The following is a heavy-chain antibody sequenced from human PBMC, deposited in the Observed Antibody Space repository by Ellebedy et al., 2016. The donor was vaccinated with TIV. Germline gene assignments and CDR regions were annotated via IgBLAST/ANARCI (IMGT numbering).Heavy chain of an antibody. D-gene: IGHD3-10*01. CDR1: GYSFTSYG. V-gene: IGHV1-18*01. CDR2: INTYNGDT. CDR3: ARAQAPMVRGGTYYYYMNV. J-gene: IGHJ6*03. Sequence: ASVKVSCXASGYSFTSYGITWVRQAPGQGLEWMGWINTYNGDTNYAQKLQGRVTMATDTSTSTAYMELRSLRSDDTAVYYCARAQAPMVRGGTYYYYMNVWGKGTTVTVSS.